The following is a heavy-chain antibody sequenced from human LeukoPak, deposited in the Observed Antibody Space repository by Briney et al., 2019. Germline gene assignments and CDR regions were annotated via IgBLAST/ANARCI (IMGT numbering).Heavy chain of an antibody. D-gene: IGHD3-10*02. J-gene: IGHJ5*02. Sequence: PGGSLRLSCAASGFTFSSYGMHWVRQAPGKGLEWVSEITGNGENTYYADSVRGRFTISRDSAKNSLYLQMNSLRAEDTAVYYCARSRFGELLFPPQGSWGQGTLVTVSS. CDR1: GFTFSSYG. CDR3: ARSRFGELLFPPQGS. V-gene: IGHV3-23*01. CDR2: ITGNGENT.